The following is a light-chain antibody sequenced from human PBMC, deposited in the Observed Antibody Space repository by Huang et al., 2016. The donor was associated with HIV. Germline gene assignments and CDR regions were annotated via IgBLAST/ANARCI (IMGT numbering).Light chain of an antibody. CDR2: GAS. V-gene: IGKV3-15*01. CDR3: QQYNNRYT. CDR1: QSISRN. J-gene: IGKJ2*01. Sequence: IVMTQSPATLSVSPGERATLSCRASQSISRNLAWYQQKPGQAPRLLIYGASTRSTCIPARFSGSASGTEFTLTISSLQSEDFAVYYCQQYNNRYTFGQGTKLEIK.